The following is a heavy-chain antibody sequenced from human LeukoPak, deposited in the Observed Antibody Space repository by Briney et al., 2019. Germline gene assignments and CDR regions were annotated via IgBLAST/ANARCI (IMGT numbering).Heavy chain of an antibody. CDR2: IYSGGST. V-gene: IGHV3-53*01. Sequence: GGSLRLSCAASGFTVSSNYMSWVRQAPGKGLEWISVIYSGGSTYYADSVRGRFTISRDNSRNTLYLQMNSLRAEDTAVYYCARSKRGAGGYFDYWGQGTLVTVSS. CDR3: ARSKRGAGGYFDY. CDR1: GFTVSSNY. D-gene: IGHD1-26*01. J-gene: IGHJ4*02.